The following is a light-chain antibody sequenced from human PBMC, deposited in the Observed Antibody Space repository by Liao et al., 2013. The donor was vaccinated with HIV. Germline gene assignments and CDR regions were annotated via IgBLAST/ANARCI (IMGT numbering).Light chain of an antibody. J-gene: IGLJ1*01. V-gene: IGLV3-1*01. Sequence: SYDLSQPPSVSVSPGQTASITCSGDKLGERYPCWYQQKPGQSPVLVIYRGSKRPSGIPARFSGSNSGNTATLTISGTQAMDEADYYCQAWDSSTGVFGTGTKVTVL. CDR1: KLGERY. CDR2: RGS. CDR3: QAWDSSTGV.